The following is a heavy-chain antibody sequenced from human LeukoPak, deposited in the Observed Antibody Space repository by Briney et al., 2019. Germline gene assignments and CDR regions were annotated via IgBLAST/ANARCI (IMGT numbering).Heavy chain of an antibody. V-gene: IGHV4-39*02. CDR3: ARHSAHSGGWGNPNFDY. CDR2: IYYSGST. Sequence: PSEALSLTCTVSGGSIRSSSYYWGWIRQPPGKGLEWIGSIYYSGSTYYNPSLKSRVTISVDTSKNHFSLKLSSVTAADTAVYYCARHSAHSGGWGNPNFDYWGQGTLVTVSS. D-gene: IGHD6-19*01. CDR1: GGSIRSSSYY. J-gene: IGHJ4*02.